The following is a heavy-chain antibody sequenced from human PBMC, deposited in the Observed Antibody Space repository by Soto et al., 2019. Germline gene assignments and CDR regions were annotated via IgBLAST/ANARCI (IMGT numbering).Heavy chain of an antibody. CDR3: AKHLLWFGELNGMDV. CDR1: GFTFSSYG. V-gene: IGHV3-30*18. CDR2: ISNDGSNK. Sequence: QVQLVESGGGVVQPGRSLRLSCAASGFTFSSYGMHWVRQAPGKGLEWVAVISNDGSNKYYADSVKGRFTISRDNSKNTLDLQMNSLPAEDTAVYYCAKHLLWFGELNGMDVWGQGTTVTVSS. J-gene: IGHJ6*02. D-gene: IGHD3-10*01.